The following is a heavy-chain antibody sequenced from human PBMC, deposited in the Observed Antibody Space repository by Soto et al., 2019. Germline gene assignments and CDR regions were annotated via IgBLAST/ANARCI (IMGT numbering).Heavy chain of an antibody. CDR3: AKGQHGYYYDSSGFDI. CDR1: GFTFSSYS. CDR2: ISSSSSTI. D-gene: IGHD3-22*01. Sequence: PGGSLRLSCAASGFTFSSYSMNWVRQAPGKGLEWVSYISSSSSTIYYADSVKGRFTISRDNAKNSLYLQMNSLRDEDTAVYYCAKGQHGYYYDSSGFDIWGQGTMVTVSS. V-gene: IGHV3-48*02. J-gene: IGHJ3*02.